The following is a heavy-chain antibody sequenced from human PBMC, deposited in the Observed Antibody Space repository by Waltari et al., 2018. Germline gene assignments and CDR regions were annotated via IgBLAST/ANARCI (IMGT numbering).Heavy chain of an antibody. CDR1: AYSISSTYC. D-gene: IGHD5-12*01. V-gene: IGHV4-38-2*02. J-gene: IGHJ6*03. Sequence: QVQLQESGPGLVKPSEALSLTCAVSAYSISSTYCWGWIRQPPGKGLEWIGSICHSGSTDYNPARKRRGSISVDTSKNQFSLKLSSVTAADTAVYYCARESSATDYYMDVWGKGTTVTVSS. CDR2: ICHSGST. CDR3: ARESSATDYYMDV.